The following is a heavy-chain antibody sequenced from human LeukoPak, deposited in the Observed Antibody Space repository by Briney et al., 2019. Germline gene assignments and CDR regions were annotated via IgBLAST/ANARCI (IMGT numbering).Heavy chain of an antibody. CDR1: GFTFDDYA. Sequence: GGSLRLSCAASGFTFDDYAMHWVRQAPGKGLEWVSLISWDGGGTYYADTVKGRFTISRDNSKNSLYLQMNSLRAEDTALYYCAKGTRYFDWSNFDYWGQGTLVTVSS. D-gene: IGHD3-9*01. V-gene: IGHV3-43D*03. CDR2: ISWDGGGT. CDR3: AKGTRYFDWSNFDY. J-gene: IGHJ4*02.